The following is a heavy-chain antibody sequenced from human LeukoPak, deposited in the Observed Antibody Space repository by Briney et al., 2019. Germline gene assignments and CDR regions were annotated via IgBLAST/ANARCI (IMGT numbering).Heavy chain of an antibody. J-gene: IGHJ4*02. Sequence: SETLSLTCTVCGGSISSSSYYWGWIRQPPGKGLEWIGSIYYSGSTYYNPSLKSRVTISVDTSKNQFSLKLSSVTAADTAVYYCARHADYDILTGYRYWGQGTLVTVAS. CDR1: GGSISSSSYY. D-gene: IGHD3-9*01. CDR2: IYYSGST. V-gene: IGHV4-39*01. CDR3: ARHADYDILTGYRY.